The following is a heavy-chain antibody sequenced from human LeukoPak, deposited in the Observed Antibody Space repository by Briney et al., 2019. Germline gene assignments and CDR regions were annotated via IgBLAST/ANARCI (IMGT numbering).Heavy chain of an antibody. V-gene: IGHV1-69*13. Sequence: ASVKVSCKASGGTFSSYAISWVRQAPGQGLEWMGGIIPIFGIANYAQKFQGRVTITADESTSTAYMELSSLRSEDTAVYYCATDPTKTGELDYWGQGTLVTVSS. J-gene: IGHJ4*02. CDR3: ATDPTKTGELDY. CDR2: IIPIFGIA. CDR1: GGTFSSYA. D-gene: IGHD7-27*01.